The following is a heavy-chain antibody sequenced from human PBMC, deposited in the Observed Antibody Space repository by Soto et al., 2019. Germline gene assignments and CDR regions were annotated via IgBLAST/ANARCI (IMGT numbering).Heavy chain of an antibody. CDR3: ARFYYDSSGYLPSPYYYYYGMDV. J-gene: IGHJ6*02. V-gene: IGHV1-3*01. CDR2: INAGNGNT. CDR1: GYTFSNYG. Sequence: ASVKVSCKASGYTFSNYGIHWVRQAPGQRLEWMGLINAGNGNTKYSQKFQGRVTLTRDTSASTAYMELSSLRSEDTAVYYCARFYYDSSGYLPSPYYYYYGMDVWGQGTTVTVSS. D-gene: IGHD3-22*01.